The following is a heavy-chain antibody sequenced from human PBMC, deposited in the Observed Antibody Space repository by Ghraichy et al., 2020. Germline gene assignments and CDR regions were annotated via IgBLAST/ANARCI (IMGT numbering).Heavy chain of an antibody. D-gene: IGHD3-3*01. J-gene: IGHJ5*02. Sequence: SETLSLTCTVSGGSISSYYWSWIRQPPGKGLEWIGYIYYSGSTNYNPSLKSRVTISVDTSKNQFSLKLSSVTAADTAVYYCARQLYYDFWSDNWFDPWGQGTLVTVSS. CDR2: IYYSGST. V-gene: IGHV4-59*01. CDR1: GGSISSYY. CDR3: ARQLYYDFWSDNWFDP.